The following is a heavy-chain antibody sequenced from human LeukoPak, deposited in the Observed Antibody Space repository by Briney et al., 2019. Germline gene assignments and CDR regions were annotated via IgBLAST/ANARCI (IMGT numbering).Heavy chain of an antibody. J-gene: IGHJ4*02. CDR2: IGREVDAETT. V-gene: IGHV3-49*04. Sequence: GRSLRLSCTASGFAFGDFAVSWVRQAPGKGLEWVGFIGREVDAETTGYAASVKGRFTVSRDDSKSIAYLQMNSLKTEDTAVYYCTRGYGHYDSSGYHWGQGTLVTVSS. D-gene: IGHD3-22*01. CDR1: GFAFGDFA. CDR3: TRGYGHYDSSGYH.